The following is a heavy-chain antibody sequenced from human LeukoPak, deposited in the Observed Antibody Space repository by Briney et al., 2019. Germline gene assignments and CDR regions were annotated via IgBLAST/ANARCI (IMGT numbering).Heavy chain of an antibody. CDR1: GGSISSYY. Sequence: SETLSLTCTVSGGSISSYYWSWVRQSPGKGLEWIGYIYYSGTTNYNPSLKSRVTISVDTSKNQFSLKLSSVTAADTAVYYCARVGGSGSTGLDYWGQGTLVTVSS. CDR3: ARVGGSGSTGLDY. CDR2: IYYSGTT. V-gene: IGHV4-59*01. D-gene: IGHD6-19*01. J-gene: IGHJ4*02.